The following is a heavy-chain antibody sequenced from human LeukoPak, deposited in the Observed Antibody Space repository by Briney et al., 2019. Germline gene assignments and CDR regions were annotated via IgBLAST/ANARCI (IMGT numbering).Heavy chain of an antibody. J-gene: IGHJ6*03. Sequence: ASVKVSCKASGYTFTGYYMHWVRQAPGQGLEWMGWINPNSGGTNYAQKFQGRVTMTRDTSISTAYMELSRLRSDDTAVYYCAREGIAAPSVLLAIYYYYYMDIWGKGTTVTVSS. V-gene: IGHV1-2*02. CDR2: INPNSGGT. CDR1: GYTFTGYY. D-gene: IGHD6-6*01. CDR3: AREGIAAPSVLLAIYYYYYMDI.